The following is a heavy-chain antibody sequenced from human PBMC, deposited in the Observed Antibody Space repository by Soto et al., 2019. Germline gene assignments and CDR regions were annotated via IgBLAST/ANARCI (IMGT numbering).Heavy chain of an antibody. CDR1: GFTFSSYA. V-gene: IGHV3-30-3*01. CDR2: ISYDGSNK. J-gene: IGHJ5*02. D-gene: IGHD2-21*02. Sequence: GGSLRPSCAASGFTFSSYAMHWVRQAPGKGLEWVAVISYDGSNKYYADSVKGRFTISRDNSKNTLYLQMNSLRAEDTAVYYCARNNPGDYCGGDCYLIPGWFDPWGQGTLVTVSS. CDR3: ARNNPGDYCGGDCYLIPGWFDP.